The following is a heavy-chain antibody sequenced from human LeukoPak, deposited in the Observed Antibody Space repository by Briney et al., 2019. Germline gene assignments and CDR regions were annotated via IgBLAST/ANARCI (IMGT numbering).Heavy chain of an antibody. CDR2: FGHNGGIT. V-gene: IGHV3-23*01. D-gene: IGHD4-17*01. J-gene: IGHJ4*02. Sequence: PGGSLRLSCAASGFTFSYYGMSWVRQAPGKGLEWVSGFGHNGGITYADSVKGRFTISRDDAKNTLYLRMNSLRAEDTAVYYCVREVKVTKEIDYWGQGTRSPSPQ. CDR3: VREVKVTKEIDY. CDR1: GFTFSYYG.